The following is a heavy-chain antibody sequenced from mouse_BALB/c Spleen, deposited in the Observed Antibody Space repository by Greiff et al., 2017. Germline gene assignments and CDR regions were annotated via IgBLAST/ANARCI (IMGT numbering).Heavy chain of an antibody. CDR2: IDPENGDT. CDR3: ARGDGNY. J-gene: IGHJ2*01. CDR1: GFNIKDYY. D-gene: IGHD3-3*01. V-gene: IGHV14-4*02. Sequence: VQLQQSGAELVRSGASVKLSCTASGFNIKDYYMHWVKQRPEQGLEWIGWIDPENGDTEYAPKFQGKATMTADTSSNTAYLQLSSLTSEDTAVYYCARGDGNYWGQGTTLTVSS.